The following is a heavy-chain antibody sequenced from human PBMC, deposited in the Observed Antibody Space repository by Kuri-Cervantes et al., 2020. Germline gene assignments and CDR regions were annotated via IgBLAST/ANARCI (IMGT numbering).Heavy chain of an antibody. CDR1: GFTFSSYS. V-gene: IGHV3-48*01. D-gene: IGHD3-10*01. Sequence: GESLKISCAASGFTFSSYSMNWVRQAPGKGLEWVSYISSSSSTIYYADSVKGRFTISRDNAKNSLYLQMNSLRAEDTAVYYCAKDRRSEGITYYYGMDVWGQGTTVTVSS. J-gene: IGHJ6*02. CDR2: ISSSSSTI. CDR3: AKDRRSEGITYYYGMDV.